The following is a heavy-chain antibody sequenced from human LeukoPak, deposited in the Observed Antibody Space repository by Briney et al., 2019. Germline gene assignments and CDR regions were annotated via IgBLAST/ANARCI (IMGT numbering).Heavy chain of an antibody. CDR2: ISWNSGSI. CDR3: AKDLYGSSWHYDFDY. Sequence: GGSLRLSWAASGFTFDDYAMHWVQQAPGEGLEWVSGISWNSGSIGYADSVKGRFTISRDNAKNSLYLQMNSLRAEDTALYYCAKDLYGSSWHYDFDYWGQGTLVTVSS. D-gene: IGHD6-13*01. CDR1: GFTFDDYA. J-gene: IGHJ4*02. V-gene: IGHV3-9*01.